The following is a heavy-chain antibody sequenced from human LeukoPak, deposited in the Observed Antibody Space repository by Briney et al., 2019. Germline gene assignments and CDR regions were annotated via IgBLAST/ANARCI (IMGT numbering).Heavy chain of an antibody. Sequence: PSETLSLTCTVSGDSIRIYYGSCIRQPAGKGLKWIGRIYTIGSTNYNPSLKSRVTMSLVSSKNQLSLKLTSVTAADTAVYYCARDLGYSDFFDYWGQGTLVTVSS. D-gene: IGHD2-15*01. CDR3: ARDLGYSDFFDY. CDR2: IYTIGST. J-gene: IGHJ4*02. CDR1: GDSIRIYY. V-gene: IGHV4-4*07.